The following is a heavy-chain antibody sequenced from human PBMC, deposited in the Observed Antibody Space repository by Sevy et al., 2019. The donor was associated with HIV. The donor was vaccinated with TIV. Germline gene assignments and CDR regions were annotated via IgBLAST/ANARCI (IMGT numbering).Heavy chain of an antibody. Sequence: GESLKISCKGSGYSFTSYWIGWVRQMPGKGLEWMGIIYPGDSDTRYSPSFQGQVTISADKSISTAYLHWSSLKASDTAMYYCARLRFRPPRENYYGMDVWGQWTTVTDSS. CDR3: ARLRFRPPRENYYGMDV. CDR2: IYPGDSDT. CDR1: GYSFTSYW. V-gene: IGHV5-51*01. D-gene: IGHD3-10*01. J-gene: IGHJ6*02.